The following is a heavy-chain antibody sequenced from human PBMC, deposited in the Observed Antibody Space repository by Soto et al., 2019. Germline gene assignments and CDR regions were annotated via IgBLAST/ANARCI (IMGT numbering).Heavy chain of an antibody. CDR3: ARDGVVVVAARPYYFDY. Sequence: GGSLRLSCAASGFTFSSYSMNWVRQAPGKGLEWVSYISSSSSTIYYADSVKGRFTISRDNAKNSLYLQMNSLRAEDTAVYYCARDGVVVVAARPYYFDYWGQGTLVTVSS. D-gene: IGHD2-15*01. CDR1: GFTFSSYS. CDR2: ISSSSSTI. V-gene: IGHV3-48*01. J-gene: IGHJ4*02.